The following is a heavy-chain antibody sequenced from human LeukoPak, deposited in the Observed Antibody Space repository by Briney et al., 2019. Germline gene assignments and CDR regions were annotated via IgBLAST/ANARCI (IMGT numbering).Heavy chain of an antibody. J-gene: IGHJ4*02. D-gene: IGHD7-27*01. CDR2: ISTSGST. CDR1: GYSISSGYF. CDR3: ARGPHYALGIYFDY. Sequence: SETLSLTCSVSGYSISSGYFWAWIRQPAGKGLEWIGRISTSGSTNYNPSLKSRVTISLDTSKNQFSLKLNSVTAADTAVYYCARGPHYALGIYFDYWGQGTLVTVSS. V-gene: IGHV4-4*07.